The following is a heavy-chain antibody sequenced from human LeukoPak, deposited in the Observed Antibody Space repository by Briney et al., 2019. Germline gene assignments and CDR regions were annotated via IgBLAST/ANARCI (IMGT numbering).Heavy chain of an antibody. J-gene: IGHJ4*02. CDR1: GGSITSTNY. CDR2: VNLQGST. Sequence: PSGTLSLTCGVSGGSITSTNYWTWVRQPPGKGLEWIGEVNLQGSTNYNPSLMGRVAISVDTSENHISLQLTSVTAADTAVYYCARGGGPYRPLDYSGQGALVTVSS. CDR3: ARGGGPYRPLDY. V-gene: IGHV4-4*02.